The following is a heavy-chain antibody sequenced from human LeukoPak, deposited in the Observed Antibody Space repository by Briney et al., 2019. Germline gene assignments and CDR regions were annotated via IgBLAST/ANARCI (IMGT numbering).Heavy chain of an antibody. CDR1: GFTFGDYA. Sequence: PGRPLRLSCTTSGFTFGDYAMSWVRQATGKGRVWVGYIRSKVYGGTAEYASSLKGRFCISRDDSKTSAYLQMSSLNTEDTAVYYCTRLRSRRVEIVVVADYFDYWGQGTLVTVSS. CDR3: TRLRSRRVEIVVVADYFDY. CDR2: IRSKVYGGTA. D-gene: IGHD3-22*01. V-gene: IGHV3-49*04. J-gene: IGHJ4*02.